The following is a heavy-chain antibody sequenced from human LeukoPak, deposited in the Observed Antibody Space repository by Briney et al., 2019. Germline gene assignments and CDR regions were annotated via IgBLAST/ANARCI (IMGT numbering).Heavy chain of an antibody. Sequence: SETLSLTCAVYGGSFSGYYWSWIRQPPGKGLEWIGEINHSGSTNYNPSLKGRVTISVDTSKNQFSLKLSSVTAADTAVYYCARGSVVVVAATDYFDYWGQGTLVTVSS. D-gene: IGHD2-15*01. V-gene: IGHV4-34*01. CDR2: INHSGST. CDR1: GGSFSGYY. CDR3: ARGSVVVVAATDYFDY. J-gene: IGHJ4*02.